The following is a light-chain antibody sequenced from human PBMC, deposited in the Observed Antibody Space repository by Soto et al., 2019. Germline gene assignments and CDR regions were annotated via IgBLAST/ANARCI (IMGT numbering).Light chain of an antibody. J-gene: IGLJ3*02. CDR2: TNN. Sequence: QLVLTQPLSASGTPGQRVTISCSGSSSNIGSNPVSWYQHLPGTAPKVLIFTNNQRPSGVPDRVSGSKSGTSASLAISGLRSEDEAHYYCAAWDDSLEGVVLGGGTKQTVL. CDR3: AAWDDSLEGVV. CDR1: SSNIGSNP. V-gene: IGLV1-44*01.